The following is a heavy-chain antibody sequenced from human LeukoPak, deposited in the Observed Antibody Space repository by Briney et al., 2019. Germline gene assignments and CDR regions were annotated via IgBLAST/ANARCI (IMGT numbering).Heavy chain of an antibody. CDR2: ISGSGGTT. J-gene: IGHJ4*02. D-gene: IGHD3-22*01. CDR1: GFTFSSYA. Sequence: PGGSLRLSCAASGFTFSSYAMSWVRQAPEKGLECVSTISGSGGTTFYADSVKGRFTISRDNSRNTLYLQMNGLRAEATAIYYCAKTRRGFVPFDYWGQGTLVTVSS. V-gene: IGHV3-23*01. CDR3: AKTRRGFVPFDY.